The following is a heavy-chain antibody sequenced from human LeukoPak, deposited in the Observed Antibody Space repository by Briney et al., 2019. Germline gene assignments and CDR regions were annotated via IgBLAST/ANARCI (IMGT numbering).Heavy chain of an antibody. CDR2: INQDGSEE. Sequence: PGGSLRLSCVASGFTFSSYWMSWVRQAPGKGLEWVANINQDGSEEDYVDSVKGRFTISRDNAKNSLYLQMNSLRAEDTAVYYCASYAGIAVAGTKHYWGQGTLVTVSS. V-gene: IGHV3-7*01. D-gene: IGHD6-19*01. J-gene: IGHJ4*02. CDR3: ASYAGIAVAGTKHY. CDR1: GFTFSSYW.